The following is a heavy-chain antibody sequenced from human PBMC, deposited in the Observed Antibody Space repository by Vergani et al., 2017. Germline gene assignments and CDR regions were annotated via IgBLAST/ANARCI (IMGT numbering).Heavy chain of an antibody. V-gene: IGHV3-30*03. D-gene: IGHD2-2*02. CDR2: ISFDGTNE. Sequence: QVQLVESGGGVVQPGRSLRLSCAASGFRFSSYGMNWVRQAPGKGLEWVVGISFDGTNEYYPDLVKGRFTISRDIAKNTLYLQVRSLRLEDTGVYHCVRDRGLCAGGRCYTEAWDYWVQGTPVTVSS. J-gene: IGHJ4*02. CDR3: VRDRGLCAGGRCYTEAWDY. CDR1: GFRFSSYG.